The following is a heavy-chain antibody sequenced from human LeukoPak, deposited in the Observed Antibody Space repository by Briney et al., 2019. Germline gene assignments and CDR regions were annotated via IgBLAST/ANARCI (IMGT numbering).Heavy chain of an antibody. Sequence: PGGSLRLSCAASRFTFSNAWMSWVRQAPGKGLEWVGRIKSKTDGGTTDYAAPVKGRFTISRDDSKNTLYLQMNSLKTEDTAVYYCTTDLTVTFVDYWGQGTLVTVSS. CDR1: RFTFSNAW. CDR3: TTDLTVTFVDY. J-gene: IGHJ4*02. CDR2: IKSKTDGGTT. V-gene: IGHV3-15*01. D-gene: IGHD4-17*01.